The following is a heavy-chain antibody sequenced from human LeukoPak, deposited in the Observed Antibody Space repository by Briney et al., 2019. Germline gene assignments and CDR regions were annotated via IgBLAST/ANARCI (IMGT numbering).Heavy chain of an antibody. CDR2: MNPNSGNT. D-gene: IGHD2/OR15-2a*01. CDR1: GYTFSNYD. Sequence: ASVKVSCKPSGYTFSNYDINWVRQAAGQGLEWVGWMNPNSGNTGFAQEFQGRVTLTRDTSITTAYMEIGSLKSEDTAMYYCARGRPIAGRRLFDHWGQGTLVTVSS. CDR3: ARGRPIAGRRLFDH. V-gene: IGHV1-8*01. J-gene: IGHJ4*02.